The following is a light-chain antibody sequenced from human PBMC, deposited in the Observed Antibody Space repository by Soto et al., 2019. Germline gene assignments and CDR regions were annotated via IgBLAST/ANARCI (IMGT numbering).Light chain of an antibody. V-gene: IGKV1-5*03. J-gene: IGKJ5*01. CDR1: QSISSW. Sequence: DIQMTQFPSTLSASVGDRVTITCRASQSISSWLAWYQQKPGKAPKVLIYKASMLESGVPSRFSGSGSGTEFTLTISSLQPDDCATYYCQQYNNDLSTFGQGTLLEIK. CDR3: QQYNNDLST. CDR2: KAS.